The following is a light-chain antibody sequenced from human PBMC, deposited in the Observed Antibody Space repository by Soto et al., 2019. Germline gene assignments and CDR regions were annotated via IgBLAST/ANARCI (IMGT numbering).Light chain of an antibody. Sequence: DIGMTQSPDSLAVSLGERATINCKSSQSVLYSSNNKNHLAWYQQRPGQPPKLLIYWASTRESGVPDRFSGSGSGTDFTLTISSLQAEDVAVYYCQQYYTTPTVGGGTKVEIK. CDR2: WAS. CDR3: QQYYTTPT. J-gene: IGKJ4*01. CDR1: QSVLYSSNNKNH. V-gene: IGKV4-1*01.